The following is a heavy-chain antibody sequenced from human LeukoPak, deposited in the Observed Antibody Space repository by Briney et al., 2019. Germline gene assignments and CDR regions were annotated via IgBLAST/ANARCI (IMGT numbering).Heavy chain of an antibody. J-gene: IGHJ6*03. V-gene: IGHV3-21*04. CDR1: GFTFTSYS. CDR3: ATQQRTTVTTVKEVNYYYYYMDV. CDR2: ISSNSDYI. D-gene: IGHD4-17*01. Sequence: GGSLRLSCAASGFTFTSYSMKWVRQAPGKGLECVSSISSNSDYIYYADSVKGRFTISRDNAKNSLYLQMNSLRAEDTAVYYCATQQRTTVTTVKEVNYYYYYMDVRGTGTTVTVSS.